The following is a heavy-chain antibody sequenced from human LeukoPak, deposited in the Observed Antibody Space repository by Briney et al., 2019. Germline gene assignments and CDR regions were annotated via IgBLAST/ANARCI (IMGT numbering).Heavy chain of an antibody. D-gene: IGHD3-9*01. CDR3: ARGHYDVLAASYKWTPDY. CDR1: GFTFNTFN. CDR2: ITRGGDYI. Sequence: GGSLRLSCAASGFTFNTFNMNWARQAPGKGLEWVSSITRGGDYIYYADSVKGRFTTSRDNAKNSLSLQLNSLRVEDTAVYYCARGHYDVLAASYKWTPDYWGQGTLVTVSS. V-gene: IGHV3-21*01. J-gene: IGHJ4*02.